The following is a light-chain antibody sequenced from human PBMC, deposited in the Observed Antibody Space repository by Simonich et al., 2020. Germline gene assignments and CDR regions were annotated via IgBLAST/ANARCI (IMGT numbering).Light chain of an antibody. CDR1: RSDVGGYNY. CDR2: DVI. J-gene: IGLJ3*02. V-gene: IGLV2-14*01. Sequence: QSALPQPASVSGSPGPSITLSCTGTRSDVGGYNYVSWDQQHPGKAPTLMIYDVIKRPSGVSNRFSGSKSGNTASLAIYGLQAEDEADYYCSSYTSSSTGVFGGGTKLTVL. CDR3: SSYTSSSTGV.